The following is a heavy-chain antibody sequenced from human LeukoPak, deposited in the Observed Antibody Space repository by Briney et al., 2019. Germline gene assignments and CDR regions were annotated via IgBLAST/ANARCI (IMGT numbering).Heavy chain of an antibody. CDR1: GYSFTDYF. Sequence: ASVKVSCKASGYSFTDYFIHWVRQAPGQGLEWMGWINPNSGGTNYAQKFQGRVTMTRDTSISTAYMELTSLTSDDTAVYFCARGGGGLAYWGPGTLVTVSS. J-gene: IGHJ4*02. CDR2: INPNSGGT. V-gene: IGHV1-2*02. CDR3: ARGGGGLAY. D-gene: IGHD2-15*01.